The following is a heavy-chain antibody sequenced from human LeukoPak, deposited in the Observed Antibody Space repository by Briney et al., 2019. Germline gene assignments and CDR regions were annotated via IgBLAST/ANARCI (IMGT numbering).Heavy chain of an antibody. CDR2: INHSGST. D-gene: IGHD6-6*01. CDR3: ATPYSSSTAFDI. V-gene: IGHV4-34*01. Sequence: SETLSLTCAVYGGSFSGYYWRWIRQPPGKGLEWIGEINHSGSTNYNPSLKSRVTISVDPSKNQFSLKLSSVTAADTAVYYCATPYSSSTAFDIWGQGTMVTVSS. CDR1: GGSFSGYY. J-gene: IGHJ3*02.